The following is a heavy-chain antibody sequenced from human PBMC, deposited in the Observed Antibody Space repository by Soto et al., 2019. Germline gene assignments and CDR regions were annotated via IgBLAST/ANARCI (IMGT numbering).Heavy chain of an antibody. D-gene: IGHD4-17*01. CDR3: AGSDYCDLHDY. V-gene: IGHV1-69*02. CDR1: GGTFSSYT. Sequence: SVTVTCKASGGTFSSYTLTSVRQAPGQGLERMGRIIPILGIANYAQKFQGRVTITADKSTSTAYMELSSLRSEDTAVYYCAGSDYCDLHDYWGQGTLVTVSA. J-gene: IGHJ4*02. CDR2: IIPILGIA.